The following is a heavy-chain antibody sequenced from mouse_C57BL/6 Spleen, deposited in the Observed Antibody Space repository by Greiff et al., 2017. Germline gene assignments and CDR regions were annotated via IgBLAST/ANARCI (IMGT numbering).Heavy chain of an antibody. CDR1: GYTFTSYW. D-gene: IGHD4-1*01. CDR2: IYPGSGST. J-gene: IGHJ4*01. V-gene: IGHV1-55*01. Sequence: QVQLQQPGAELVKPGASGKMSCTASGYTFTSYWITWVKQRPGQGLEWIGDIYPGSGSTNYNEKFKSKATLTVDTSSSTAYMQLSSLTSEYSAVYYCARGGWDGYAMDYWGQGTSVTVSS. CDR3: ARGGWDGYAMDY.